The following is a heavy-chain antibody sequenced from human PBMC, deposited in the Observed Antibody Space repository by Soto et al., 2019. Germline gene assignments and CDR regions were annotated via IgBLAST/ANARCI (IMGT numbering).Heavy chain of an antibody. CDR3: AREDLELQGGHFDY. D-gene: IGHD1-7*01. CDR1: GGTFSSYA. V-gene: IGHV1-69*13. CDR2: IIPIFGTA. Sequence: ASVKVSCKASGGTFSSYAISWVRQAPGQGLEWMGGIIPIFGTANYAQKFQGRVTITADESTSTAYMELSSLRSEDTAVYYCAREDLELQGGHFDYWGQGTLVTVSS. J-gene: IGHJ4*02.